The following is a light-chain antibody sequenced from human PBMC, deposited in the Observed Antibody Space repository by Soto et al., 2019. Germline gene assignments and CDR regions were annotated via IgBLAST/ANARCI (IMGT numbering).Light chain of an antibody. Sequence: QSALTQPASVSGSPGQSITISCTGTSSDVGGYNYVPWYQQHPGKAPKLMIYDVSNRPSGVSNRFSGSKSGNTASLTISGRQAEDEADYYCSSYTSSSTPVVFGGGTQLTVL. CDR2: DVS. J-gene: IGLJ2*01. V-gene: IGLV2-14*01. CDR1: SSDVGGYNY. CDR3: SSYTSSSTPVV.